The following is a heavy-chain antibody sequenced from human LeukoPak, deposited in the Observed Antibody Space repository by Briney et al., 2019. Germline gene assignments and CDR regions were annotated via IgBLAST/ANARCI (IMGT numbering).Heavy chain of an antibody. CDR3: ARDHGSGASPFHFDY. CDR1: GFNFSSYG. Sequence: PGGSVRLSCAASGFNFSSYGMHWVRHVPGKGLEWVAVTWYDGSNKHYADSVRGRFIISRDNSKNTLYLQMKSLRAEDTSVYHCARDHGSGASPFHFDYWGQGTLVTVSS. D-gene: IGHD3-10*01. CDR2: TWYDGSNK. V-gene: IGHV3-33*01. J-gene: IGHJ4*02.